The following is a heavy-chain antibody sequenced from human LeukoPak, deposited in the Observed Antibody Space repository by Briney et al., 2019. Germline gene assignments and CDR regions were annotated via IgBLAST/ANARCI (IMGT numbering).Heavy chain of an antibody. CDR1: GGSFSGYY. CDR2: INHSGST. V-gene: IGHV4-34*01. D-gene: IGHD5-24*01. J-gene: IGHJ4*02. CDR3: ARVGGYNQDY. Sequence: PSGTLSLTCAVYGGSFSGYYWSWIRQPPGKGLEWIGEINHSGSTNYNPSLKSRVTMSVDTSKNQFSLKLSSVTAADTAVYYCARVGGYNQDYWGQGTLVTVSS.